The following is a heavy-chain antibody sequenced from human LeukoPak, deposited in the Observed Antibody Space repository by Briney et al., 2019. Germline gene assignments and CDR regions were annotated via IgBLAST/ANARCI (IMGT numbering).Heavy chain of an antibody. D-gene: IGHD4-23*01. Sequence: PSETLSLTCSVSGAPISDYFWNWIRQPAGEGLEWVGHTYITGTTNYNPFLKSRVTMSVDSSKNQFSLSLSSVTAADTAVYFCARSGGDSAFDYWGQGILVTVSS. CDR1: GAPISDYF. CDR2: TYITGTT. CDR3: ARSGGDSAFDY. V-gene: IGHV4-4*07. J-gene: IGHJ4*01.